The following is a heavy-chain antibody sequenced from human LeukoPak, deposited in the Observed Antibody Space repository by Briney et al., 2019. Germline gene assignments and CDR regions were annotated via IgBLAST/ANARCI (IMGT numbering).Heavy chain of an antibody. J-gene: IGHJ5*02. CDR3: ARGPGITGTTDWFDP. V-gene: IGHV4-39*07. CDR1: GGSISSNLYD. D-gene: IGHD1-7*01. CDR2: VFYTGKT. Sequence: PSETLSLTCTVSGGSISSNLYDWGCIRQPPGKGLEWIGSVFYTGKTYYNPSLESRVTMSMDTSKNQFSLNLRSVTAADTAVYYCARGPGITGTTDWFDPWGQGTLVTVSS.